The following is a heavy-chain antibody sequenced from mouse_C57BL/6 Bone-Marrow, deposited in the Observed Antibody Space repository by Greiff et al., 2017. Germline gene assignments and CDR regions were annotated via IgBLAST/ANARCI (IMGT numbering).Heavy chain of an antibody. CDR1: GFTFSSYG. D-gene: IGHD2-3*01. CDR3: ARVYDGYLGY. Sequence: EVQLVESGGDLVKPGGSLKLSCAASGFTFSSYGMSWVRQTPDKRLEWVATISSGGSYTYYPDSVKGRFTISRDNAKNTLYLQMSSLKSEDTAMYYCARVYDGYLGYWGQGTTLTVSS. J-gene: IGHJ2*01. CDR2: ISSGGSYT. V-gene: IGHV5-6*01.